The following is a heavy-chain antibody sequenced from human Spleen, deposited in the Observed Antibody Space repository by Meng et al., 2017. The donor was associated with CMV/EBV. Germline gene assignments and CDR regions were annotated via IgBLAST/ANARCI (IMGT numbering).Heavy chain of an antibody. CDR2: IYYSRST. Sequence: SETLSLTCTVSGGSISSYYWSWIRQPPGRGLEWIGNIYYSRSTNYNPSLKSRVTISVDTSKNQFSLKLSSVTAADTAVYYCARDRIEYYDFWSGYYRLLDYYGMDVRGQGTTVTVSS. V-gene: IGHV4-59*01. CDR3: ARDRIEYYDFWSGYYRLLDYYGMDV. J-gene: IGHJ6*02. CDR1: GGSISSYY. D-gene: IGHD3-3*01.